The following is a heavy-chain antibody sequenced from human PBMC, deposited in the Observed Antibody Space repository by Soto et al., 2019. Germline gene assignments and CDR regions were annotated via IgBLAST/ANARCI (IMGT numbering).Heavy chain of an antibody. CDR1: GFSLSTSGVG. CDR3: AHRWMSSSSAKLVRWFDP. J-gene: IGHJ5*02. CDR2: IYWDDDK. V-gene: IGHV2-5*02. D-gene: IGHD6-6*01. Sequence: QITLKESGPTLVKPTQTLTLTCTFSGFSLSTSGVGVGWIRQPPGKALEWLALIYWDDDKRYSPSLTSRLTITKDTSKNQVVLTMTNMDPVDTATYYCAHRWMSSSSAKLVRWFDPWGQGTLVTVSS.